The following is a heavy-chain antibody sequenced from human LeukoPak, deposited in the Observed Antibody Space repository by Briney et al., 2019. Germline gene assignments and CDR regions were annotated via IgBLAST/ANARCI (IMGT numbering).Heavy chain of an antibody. Sequence: SETLSLTCTVSGGSINSYYWSWIRQPPGKGLEWIGHIYYSGSTNYNPSLNSRVTISVDTSKNQFSLKLSSVTAADTAVYYCARDGVAGGFDYWGQGTLVTVSS. V-gene: IGHV4-59*01. CDR2: IYYSGST. D-gene: IGHD6-19*01. CDR1: GGSINSYY. CDR3: ARDGVAGGFDY. J-gene: IGHJ4*02.